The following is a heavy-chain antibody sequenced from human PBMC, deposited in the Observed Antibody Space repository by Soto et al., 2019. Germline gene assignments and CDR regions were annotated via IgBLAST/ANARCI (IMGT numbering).Heavy chain of an antibody. J-gene: IGHJ6*02. D-gene: IGHD6-19*01. CDR3: ARVIAVAGTGYYYGMDV. V-gene: IGHV4-59*01. CDR2: IYYSGST. Sequence: SETLSLTCTVSGGSISSYYWSWIPQPPGKGLEWIGYIYYSGSTNYNPSLKSRVTISVDTSKNQFSLKLSSVTAADTAVYYCARVIAVAGTGYYYGMDVWGQGATVTVSS. CDR1: GGSISSYY.